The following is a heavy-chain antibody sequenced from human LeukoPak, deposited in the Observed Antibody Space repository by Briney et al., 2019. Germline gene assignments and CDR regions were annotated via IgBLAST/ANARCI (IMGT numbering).Heavy chain of an antibody. CDR1: GGSISSGGYY. V-gene: IGHV4-30-2*01. J-gene: IGHJ4*02. Sequence: PSQTLSLTCTVSGGSISSGGYYWSWIRQPPGKGLEWIGYIYHSGSTYYNPSLKSRVTISVDTSKNQFSLKLSSVTAADTAVYYCARVGREIWFGEFPLDYWGQGTLVTVSS. D-gene: IGHD3-10*01. CDR2: IYHSGST. CDR3: ARVGREIWFGEFPLDY.